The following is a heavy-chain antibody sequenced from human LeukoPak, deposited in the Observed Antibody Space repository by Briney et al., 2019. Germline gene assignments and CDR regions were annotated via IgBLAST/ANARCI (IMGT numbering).Heavy chain of an antibody. D-gene: IGHD6-13*01. V-gene: IGHV3-30*02. CDR2: IRYDGSNK. Sequence: GGSLRLSCAASGFTFSSYGMHWVRQAPGKGLEWVAFIRYDGSNKYYADSVKGRFTISRDNSKNTLYLQMNSLRAEDTAVYYCAKDPDSSSWYRYFQHWGQGTLVTVSS. CDR3: AKDPDSSSWYRYFQH. CDR1: GFTFSSYG. J-gene: IGHJ1*01.